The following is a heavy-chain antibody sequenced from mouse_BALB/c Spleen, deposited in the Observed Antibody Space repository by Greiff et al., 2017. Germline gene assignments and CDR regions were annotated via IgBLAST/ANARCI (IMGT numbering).Heavy chain of an antibody. D-gene: IGHD2-14*01. CDR1: GYTFTDYN. Sequence: EVQLQQSGPELVKPGASVKISCKASGYTFTDYNMHWVKQSHGKSLEWIGYIYPYNGGTGYNQKFKSKATLTVDNSSSTAYMELRSLTSEDSAVYYCARGGAYYRYDDAMDYWGQGTSVTVSS. V-gene: IGHV1S29*02. CDR2: IYPYNGGT. J-gene: IGHJ4*01. CDR3: ARGGAYYRYDDAMDY.